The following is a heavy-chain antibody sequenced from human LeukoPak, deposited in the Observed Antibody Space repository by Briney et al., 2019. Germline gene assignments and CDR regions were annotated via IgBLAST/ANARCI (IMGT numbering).Heavy chain of an antibody. CDR2: ITPMYGTS. D-gene: IGHD5/OR15-5a*01. Sequence: ASVKVSCKTTGGTFSDYTIHWVRQAPGQGLDWMGGITPMYGTSNYAQKFQGRLTITEDKSTNTVHMDLSSLRSEDTAIYYCARYNAGLYDAFDLWGRGTLVTVSS. J-gene: IGHJ4*02. CDR3: ARYNAGLYDAFDL. CDR1: GGTFSDYT. V-gene: IGHV1-69*06.